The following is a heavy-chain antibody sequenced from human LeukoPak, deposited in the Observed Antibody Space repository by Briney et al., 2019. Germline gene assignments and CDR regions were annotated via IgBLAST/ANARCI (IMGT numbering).Heavy chain of an antibody. CDR1: GGSISSYY. V-gene: IGHV4-4*07. CDR2: IYTSGST. D-gene: IGHD2-2*01. CDR3: ARDWGVPAAMGYYYYMDV. Sequence: SETLSLTCTVSGGSISSYYWSWIRQPAGKGLEWIGHIYTSGSTNYNPSLKSRVTMSVDTSKNQFSLKLSSVTAADTAVYYCARDWGVPAAMGYYYYMDVWGKGTTVTVSS. J-gene: IGHJ6*03.